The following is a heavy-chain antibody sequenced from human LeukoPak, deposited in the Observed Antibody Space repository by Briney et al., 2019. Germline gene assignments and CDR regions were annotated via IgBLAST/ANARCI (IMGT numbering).Heavy chain of an antibody. J-gene: IGHJ4*02. CDR3: AKSKTAGWKYYFDY. CDR1: GYSFTNYW. Sequence: GESLKISCKGSGYSFTNYWIGWVRQMPGKGLEWMGIIYPGDSDTRYSPSFQGQVTISADKSISTACLHWSSLKASDTAVYYCAKSKTAGWKYYFDYWGQGTLVTVSS. D-gene: IGHD6-19*01. V-gene: IGHV5-51*01. CDR2: IYPGDSDT.